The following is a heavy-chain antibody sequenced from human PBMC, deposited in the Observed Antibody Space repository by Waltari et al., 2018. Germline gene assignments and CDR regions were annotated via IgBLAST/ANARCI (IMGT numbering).Heavy chain of an antibody. CDR1: GFTFSRTW. J-gene: IGHJ4*02. Sequence: EVQVVESGGGLVQPGGALRLSCAASGFTFSRTWRHWVRQAPGKGLEWVSRINENGRTINYAGSVRGRFTISRDNTKNMLYLQMSSLRAEDTAIYYCARDFGGRNDYWGQGTLVTVSS. CDR2: INENGRTI. V-gene: IGHV3-74*01. CDR3: ARDFGGRNDY. D-gene: IGHD2-15*01.